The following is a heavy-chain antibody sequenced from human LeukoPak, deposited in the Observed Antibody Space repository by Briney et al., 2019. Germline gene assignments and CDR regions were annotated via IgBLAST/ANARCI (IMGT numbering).Heavy chain of an antibody. CDR3: AKDTGPVRYYFDY. D-gene: IGHD4-11*01. J-gene: IGHJ4*02. CDR1: GFTFSSYG. Sequence: PGGSLRLSCAASGFTFSSYGMHWVRQAPGKGLEWVAVITYDGSNKYYADSVKGRFTISRDNSKNTLYLQMNSLRAEDTAVYYCAKDTGPVRYYFDYWGQGTLVTVSS. V-gene: IGHV3-30*18. CDR2: ITYDGSNK.